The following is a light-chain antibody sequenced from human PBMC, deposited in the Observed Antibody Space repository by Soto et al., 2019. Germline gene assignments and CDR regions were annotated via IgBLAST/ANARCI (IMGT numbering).Light chain of an antibody. CDR1: QSISSW. J-gene: IGKJ1*01. Sequence: DIQMTQSPSTLSASVGDRVTITCRASQSISSWLAWYQQKPGKAPKLLIYDASSLESGVPSRFSGGGSGTEFTLTISSLQPDDFATYYCLQYNSYPSFGQGTKVEIK. CDR3: LQYNSYPS. CDR2: DAS. V-gene: IGKV1-5*01.